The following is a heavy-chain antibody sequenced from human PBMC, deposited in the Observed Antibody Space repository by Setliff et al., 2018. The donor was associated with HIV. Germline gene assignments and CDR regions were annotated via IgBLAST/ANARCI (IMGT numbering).Heavy chain of an antibody. CDR1: GFTFSSYW. Sequence: GGSLRLSCAGSGFTFSSYWMSWVRQAPGKGLEWVANIKQDGSEKYYVESVKGRFTISRDNANNSLYLQMNSLRAEDTAVYYCARDPGVAALDYWGQGTLVTVSS. J-gene: IGHJ4*02. D-gene: IGHD2-15*01. CDR2: IKQDGSEK. CDR3: ARDPGVAALDY. V-gene: IGHV3-7*01.